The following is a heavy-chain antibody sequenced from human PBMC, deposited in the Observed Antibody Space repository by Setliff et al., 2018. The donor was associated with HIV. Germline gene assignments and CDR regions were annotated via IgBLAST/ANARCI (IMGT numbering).Heavy chain of an antibody. J-gene: IGHJ4*02. CDR1: GYSFTAYH. V-gene: IGHV1-2*02. CDR3: ARDTVKATFSDY. D-gene: IGHD4-17*01. Sequence: ASVKVSCKASGYSFTAYHMHWVRQAPGQGLEWMGWINPNSGGTNYAQKFQGRVTMTRDTSIITAYMELSSLTSADTAVYYCARDTVKATFSDYWGQGTLVTV. CDR2: INPNSGGT.